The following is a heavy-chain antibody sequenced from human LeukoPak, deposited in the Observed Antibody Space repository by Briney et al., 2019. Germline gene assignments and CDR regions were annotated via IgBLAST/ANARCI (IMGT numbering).Heavy chain of an antibody. D-gene: IGHD6-19*01. CDR3: ARATVAGGIYYYYYRMDV. CDR2: ISSSSSYI. J-gene: IGHJ6*04. Sequence: GGSLRLSCAASGFTFSSYSMNWVRQAPGKGLEWVSSISSSSSYIYYADSVKGRFTISRDNAKNSLYLQMNSLRAEDTAVYYCARATVAGGIYYYYYRMDVWGKGPTVTVSS. CDR1: GFTFSSYS. V-gene: IGHV3-21*01.